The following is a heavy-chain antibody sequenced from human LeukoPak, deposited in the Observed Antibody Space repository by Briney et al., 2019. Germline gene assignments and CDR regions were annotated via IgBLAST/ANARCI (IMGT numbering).Heavy chain of an antibody. D-gene: IGHD6-13*01. CDR1: GFTFSSYS. CDR2: ISSSSSYI. J-gene: IGHJ4*02. Sequence: GGSLRLSCAAYGFTFSSYSMNSVRQAPGKGLEWVSSISSSSSYIYYADSVKGRFTISRDNSKNTLYLQMNSLRAEDTAVYYCAKGIAAAKANYWGPGTLDTVSS. V-gene: IGHV3-21*04. CDR3: AKGIAAAKANY.